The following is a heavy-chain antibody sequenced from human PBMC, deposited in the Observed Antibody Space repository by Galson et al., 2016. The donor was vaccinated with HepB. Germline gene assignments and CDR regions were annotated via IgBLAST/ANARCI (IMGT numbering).Heavy chain of an antibody. Sequence: QSGAEVKKPGDSLTISCKVSGDTFTTYWIGWVRQIPGKGLEWMGLIDPRDSYTNYSPSFQGHVTFSSDKSVNTAYLQWRSLKASDTAIYYCARPMGRRTGTAQEAFDIWGQGTMVTVSS. D-gene: IGHD1-14*01. CDR1: GDTFTTYW. CDR3: ARPMGRRTGTAQEAFDI. V-gene: IGHV5-10-1*01. J-gene: IGHJ3*02. CDR2: IDPRDSYT.